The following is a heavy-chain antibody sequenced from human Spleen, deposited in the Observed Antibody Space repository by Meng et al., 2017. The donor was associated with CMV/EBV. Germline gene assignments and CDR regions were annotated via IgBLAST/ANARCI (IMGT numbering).Heavy chain of an antibody. CDR1: GFSVSSNY. CDR3: ARPRDGYNYYFDY. Sequence: CSASGFSVSSNYMSWVRQAPGKGLEWVSVIYSGGSTYYADSVKGRFTISRDNSKNTLYLQMNSLRAEDTAVYYCARPRDGYNYYFDYWGQGTLVTVSS. D-gene: IGHD5-24*01. CDR2: IYSGGST. V-gene: IGHV3-53*01. J-gene: IGHJ4*02.